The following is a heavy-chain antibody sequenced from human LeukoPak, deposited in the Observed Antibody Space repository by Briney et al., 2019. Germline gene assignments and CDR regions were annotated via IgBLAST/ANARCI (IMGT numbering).Heavy chain of an antibody. CDR3: AKLDQYDYGLHIDY. D-gene: IGHD4-17*01. CDR2: ISYDGSNK. Sequence: GGSLRLSCAASGFTFSSYGMHWVRQAPGKGLEWVAVISYDGSNKYYADSVKGRFTISRDNSKNTLYLQMNSLRAEDTAVYYCAKLDQYDYGLHIDYWGQGTLVTVSS. V-gene: IGHV3-30*18. J-gene: IGHJ4*02. CDR1: GFTFSSYG.